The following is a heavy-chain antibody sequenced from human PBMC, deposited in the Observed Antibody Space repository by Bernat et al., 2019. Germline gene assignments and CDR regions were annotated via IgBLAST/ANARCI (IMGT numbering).Heavy chain of an antibody. D-gene: IGHD6-13*01. J-gene: IGHJ4*01. CDR2: IKPDGSDK. Sequence: EVQLVESGGGLVQPGGSLRLSCAASGFTFSNYWMTWVRQAPGKGLEWVAHIKPDGSDKKYLDSVKGRFTISRDNAKNSIYLQMNSLRDEDTAVYYCARDRQYSSTLNDYWGQGTLVSVSS. CDR1: GFTFSNYW. CDR3: ARDRQYSSTLNDY. V-gene: IGHV3-7*04.